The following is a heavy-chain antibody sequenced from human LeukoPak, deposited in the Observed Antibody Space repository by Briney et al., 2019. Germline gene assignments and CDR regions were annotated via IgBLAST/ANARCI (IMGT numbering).Heavy chain of an antibody. D-gene: IGHD6-6*01. CDR3: ASWQAARP. CDR2: ISSSSSYI. J-gene: IGHJ5*02. CDR1: GLTFSSYS. V-gene: IGHV3-21*01. Sequence: GGSLRLSCAAPGLTFSSYSMNWVRQAPGKGLEWVSSISSSSSYIYYADSVKGRFTISRDNAKNSLYLQMNSLRAEDTAVYYCASWQAARPWGQGTLVTVSS.